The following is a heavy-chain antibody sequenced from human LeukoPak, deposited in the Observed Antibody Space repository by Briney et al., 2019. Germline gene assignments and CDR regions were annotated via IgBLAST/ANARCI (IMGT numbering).Heavy chain of an antibody. CDR2: ISAYNGDT. J-gene: IGHJ6*02. CDR3: AISPYYDSSGYIPGDYYGMDV. V-gene: IGHV1-18*01. Sequence: ASVKVSCKAFGYTFTNFGITWVRQAPGQGLEWMGWISAYNGDTKYGQNFQGRVTMTTDTSTTTAYMDLRSLSSDDTAVYYCAISPYYDSSGYIPGDYYGMDVWGQGTTVTVSS. D-gene: IGHD3-22*01. CDR1: GYTFTNFG.